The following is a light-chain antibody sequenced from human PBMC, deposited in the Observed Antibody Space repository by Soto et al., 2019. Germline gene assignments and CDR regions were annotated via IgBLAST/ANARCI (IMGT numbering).Light chain of an antibody. J-gene: IGKJ1*01. V-gene: IGKV3-11*01. CDR2: DAS. CDR3: QQLTDWPPQWT. Sequence: EIVLTQSPATLSLSPGERATLSCRASQSVSSYLSWYQHTPGQAPSLLIYDASNRATGIPARFSGSWSGTDFTLTISSLEPEDFAVYYCQQLTDWPPQWTFGQGTKVDIK. CDR1: QSVSSY.